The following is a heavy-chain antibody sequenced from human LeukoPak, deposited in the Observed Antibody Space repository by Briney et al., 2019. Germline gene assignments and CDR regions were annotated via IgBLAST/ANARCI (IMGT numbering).Heavy chain of an antibody. D-gene: IGHD1-26*01. V-gene: IGHV1-2*02. CDR2: IEPNSGGT. CDR3: ARDIVGENYFDY. J-gene: IGHJ4*02. Sequence: ASVKVSCKSSGYTFTGYHIHWVRQAPGKGLEWMGWIEPNSGGTKYAQNFQGRVTMTRDTSISTAYMELSRLRSDDTAVFYCARDIVGENYFDYWGQGTLVTVSS. CDR1: GYTFTGYH.